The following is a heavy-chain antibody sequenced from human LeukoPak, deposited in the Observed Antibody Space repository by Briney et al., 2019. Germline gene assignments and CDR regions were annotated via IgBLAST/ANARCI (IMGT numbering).Heavy chain of an antibody. D-gene: IGHD6-13*01. CDR1: GFTFSSYA. CDR2: ISYDGSNK. J-gene: IGHJ6*02. V-gene: IGHV3-30-3*01. CDR3: VRIAAAGYYYYYGMDV. Sequence: GRSLRLSCAASGFTFSSYAMHWVRQAPGKGLEWVAVISYDGSNKYYADSVKGRFTISRDNAKNSLYLQMNSLRAEDTALYYCVRIAAAGYYYYYGMDVWGQGTTVTVSS.